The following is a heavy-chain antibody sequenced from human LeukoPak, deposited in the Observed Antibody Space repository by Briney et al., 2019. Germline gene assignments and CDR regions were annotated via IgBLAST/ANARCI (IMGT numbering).Heavy chain of an antibody. D-gene: IGHD6-6*01. J-gene: IGHJ6*03. CDR3: ARDGKGQLGIYYYYMDV. CDR1: GFTFGSYW. V-gene: IGHV3-7*01. CDR2: IKQDGSEK. Sequence: QPGGSLRLSCAASGFTFGSYWMSWVRPAPGKGLEWVANIKQDGSEKYYVDSVKGRFTISRDNAKNSLYLQMNSLRAEDTAVYYCARDGKGQLGIYYYYMDVWGKGTTVTVSS.